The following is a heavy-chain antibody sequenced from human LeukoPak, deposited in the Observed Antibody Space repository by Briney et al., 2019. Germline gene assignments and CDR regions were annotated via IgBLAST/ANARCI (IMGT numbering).Heavy chain of an antibody. Sequence: PGRSLRLSCAASGFTFSSYAMSWVRQAPGKGLEWVSAISGSGGSTYYADSVKGRFTISRDNSKNTLYLQMNSLRAEDTAVYYCAKGQFWSGLFDPWGQGTLVTVSS. CDR1: GFTFSSYA. J-gene: IGHJ5*02. CDR3: AKGQFWSGLFDP. V-gene: IGHV3-23*01. D-gene: IGHD3-3*01. CDR2: ISGSGGST.